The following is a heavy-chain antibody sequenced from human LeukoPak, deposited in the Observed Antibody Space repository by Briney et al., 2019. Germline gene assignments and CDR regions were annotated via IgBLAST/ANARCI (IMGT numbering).Heavy chain of an antibody. CDR3: ARDYDGSGQRIFDP. J-gene: IGHJ5*02. V-gene: IGHV3-30*03. CDR1: GFSFTTYW. Sequence: GESLRLSCAASGFSFTTYWMSWVRQAPGKGLEWVAVISYDGSNKYYADSVKGRFTISRDNSKNTLYLQMNSLRAEDTAVYYCARDYDGSGQRIFDPWGQGTLVTVSS. CDR2: ISYDGSNK. D-gene: IGHD3-10*01.